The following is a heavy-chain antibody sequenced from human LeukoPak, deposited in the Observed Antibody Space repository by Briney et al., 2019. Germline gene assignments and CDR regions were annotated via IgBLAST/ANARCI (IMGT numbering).Heavy chain of an antibody. V-gene: IGHV4-39*01. CDR1: GGSISSSSYY. CDR2: IYYSGST. Sequence: PSETLSLTCTVSGGSISSSSYYWGWIRQPPGKGLEWIGSIYYSGSTYYNPSLKSRVTISVDTSKNQFSLKLSSVTAADTAVYYCARHFRGSGGPRAASYDYWGQGALVTVSS. J-gene: IGHJ4*02. CDR3: ARHFRGSGGPRAASYDY. D-gene: IGHD6-19*01.